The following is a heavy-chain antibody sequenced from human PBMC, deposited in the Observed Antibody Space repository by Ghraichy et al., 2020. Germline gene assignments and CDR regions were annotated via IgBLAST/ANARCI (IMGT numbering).Heavy chain of an antibody. CDR3: AKDPRAEVVTATFDY. CDR2: IRYDGSNK. D-gene: IGHD2-21*02. Sequence: GGSLRLSCAASGFTFSSYGMHWVRQAPGKGLEWVAFIRYDGSNKYYADSVKGRFTISRDNSKNTLYLQMNSLRAEDTAVYYCAKDPRAEVVTATFDYWGQGTLVTVSS. V-gene: IGHV3-30*02. J-gene: IGHJ4*02. CDR1: GFTFSSYG.